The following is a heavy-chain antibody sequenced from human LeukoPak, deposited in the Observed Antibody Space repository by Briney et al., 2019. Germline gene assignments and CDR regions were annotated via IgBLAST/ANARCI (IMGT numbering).Heavy chain of an antibody. D-gene: IGHD3-10*01. J-gene: IGHJ5*02. CDR1: GSSFTSYW. Sequence: GESLKISCKGSGSSFTSYWIAWVRQMPGKGLEWMGIIYPGDSDTRYSPSFQGQVTISADKSISTVYLQWSSLKASDTAMYYCARPLMVRGAINWFDPWGQGTLVTVSS. V-gene: IGHV5-51*01. CDR2: IYPGDSDT. CDR3: ARPLMVRGAINWFDP.